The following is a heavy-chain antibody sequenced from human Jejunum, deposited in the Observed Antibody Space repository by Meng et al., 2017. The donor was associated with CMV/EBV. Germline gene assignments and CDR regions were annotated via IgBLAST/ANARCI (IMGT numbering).Heavy chain of an antibody. V-gene: IGHV4-4*07. CDR3: ARDSSTSFDY. J-gene: IGHJ4*02. CDR2: MSSSGST. CDR1: GGPITSYF. Sequence: VQLQWSGPGLVKPSETLSLTCSVSGGPITSYFWSWIRQPAGKGMEWIGRMSSSGSTYYNPSLKSRVTMSMDTAKNQFSLKLTSVTAADTAMYYCARDSSTSFDYWGQGTLVTVSS.